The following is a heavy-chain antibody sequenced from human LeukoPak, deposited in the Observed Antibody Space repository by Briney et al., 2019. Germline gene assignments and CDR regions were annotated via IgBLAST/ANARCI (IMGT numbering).Heavy chain of an antibody. J-gene: IGHJ4*02. V-gene: IGHV3-23*01. CDR2: ISGSGGST. CDR1: GFTFSSYA. D-gene: IGHD3-22*01. Sequence: PGGSLRLSCAASGFTFSSYAMSWVRQAPGKGLEWVSAISGSGGSTYYADSVKGRFTISRDNSKNTLYLQMNSLRVEDTAVYYCAKDDFFIGHYYDSSGYYYPFDYWGQGTLVTVSS. CDR3: AKDDFFIGHYYDSSGYYYPFDY.